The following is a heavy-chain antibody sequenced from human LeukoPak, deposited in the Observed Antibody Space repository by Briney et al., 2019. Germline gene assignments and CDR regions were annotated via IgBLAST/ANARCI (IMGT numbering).Heavy chain of an antibody. CDR3: AKFPDCSSTSCYDY. CDR2: ISYDGSNK. CDR1: GFTFSSYG. V-gene: IGHV3-30*18. J-gene: IGHJ4*02. D-gene: IGHD2-2*01. Sequence: GGSLRLSCAASGFTFSSYGMHWVRQAPGKGLEWVAVISYDGSNKYYADSVKGRFTISRDNSKNTLYLQMNSLRAEDTAVYYCAKFPDCSSTSCYDYWGQGTLVTVSS.